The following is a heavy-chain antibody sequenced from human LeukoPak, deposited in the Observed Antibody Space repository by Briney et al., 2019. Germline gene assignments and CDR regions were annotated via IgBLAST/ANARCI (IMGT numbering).Heavy chain of an antibody. CDR1: GGSISTYY. Sequence: SETLSLTCTVSGGSISTYYWSWIRQPPGKGLEYIAYIYYTGSTVYNPSLKSRVSISVDTSKNQFSLELNSVTAADTAVYYCARGRYSGGWYDYWGQGTLVTVSS. D-gene: IGHD6-19*01. CDR2: IYYTGST. J-gene: IGHJ4*02. V-gene: IGHV4-59*01. CDR3: ARGRYSGGWYDY.